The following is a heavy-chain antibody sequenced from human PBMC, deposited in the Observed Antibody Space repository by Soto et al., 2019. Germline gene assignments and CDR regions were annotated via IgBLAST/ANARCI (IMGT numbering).Heavy chain of an antibody. CDR2: ISSSGSTI. D-gene: IGHD6-6*01. V-gene: IGHV3-11*01. CDR3: ARSGAPYSSSSPFDY. Sequence: GGSLRLSXAASGFTFSDYYMSWIRQAPGKGLEWVSYISSSGSTIYYADSVKGRFTISRDSAKNSLYLQMNSLRAEDTAVYYCARSGAPYSSSSPFDYWGQGTLVTVSS. J-gene: IGHJ4*02. CDR1: GFTFSDYY.